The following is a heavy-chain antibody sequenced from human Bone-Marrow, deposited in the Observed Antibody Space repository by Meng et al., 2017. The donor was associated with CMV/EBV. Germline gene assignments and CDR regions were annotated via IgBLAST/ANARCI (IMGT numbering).Heavy chain of an antibody. D-gene: IGHD1-1*01. V-gene: IGHV3-30*02. CDR3: ATGTAGQEYFQH. CDR2: IRYDGSNK. J-gene: IGHJ1*01. CDR1: GFTFSSYG. Sequence: GESLKISCAASGFTFSSYGMHWVRQAPGKGLEWVAFIRYDGSNKYYADSVKGRFTISRDNSKNTLYLQMNSLRAEDTAVYYGATGTAGQEYFQHWGQGSLVTVSS.